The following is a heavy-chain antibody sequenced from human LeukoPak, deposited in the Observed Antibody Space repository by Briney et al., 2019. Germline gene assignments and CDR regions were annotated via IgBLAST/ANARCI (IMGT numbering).Heavy chain of an antibody. CDR1: GYNFATYW. Sequence: GESLKISCEGSGYNFATYWIGWVRQMPGEGLEWMGIIYPGDSDTRYSPSFQGQVTISADKSISTAYLQWSSLKASDTAMYYCARVFDDFWSGYYAFDYWGQGTLVTVSS. J-gene: IGHJ4*02. V-gene: IGHV5-51*01. CDR2: IYPGDSDT. D-gene: IGHD3-3*01. CDR3: ARVFDDFWSGYYAFDY.